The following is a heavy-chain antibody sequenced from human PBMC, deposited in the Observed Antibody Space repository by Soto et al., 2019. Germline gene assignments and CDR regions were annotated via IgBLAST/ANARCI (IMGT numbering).Heavy chain of an antibody. J-gene: IGHJ4*02. D-gene: IGHD6-6*01. CDR2: IYYSGST. V-gene: IGHV4-31*03. CDR1: GGSISSGGYY. Sequence: SETLSLTCTVSGGSISSGGYYWSWIRQHPGKGLEWIGYIYYSGSTYYNPPLKSRVTISVDTSKNQFSLKLSSVTAADTAVYYCARAAGMAARRLSFDYWGQGTLVTVSS. CDR3: ARAAGMAARRLSFDY.